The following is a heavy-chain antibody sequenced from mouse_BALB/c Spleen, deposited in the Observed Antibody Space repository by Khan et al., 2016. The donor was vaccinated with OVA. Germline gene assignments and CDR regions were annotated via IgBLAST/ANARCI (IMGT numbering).Heavy chain of an antibody. D-gene: IGHD4-1*01. CDR3: ASHLTGSFAY. CDR1: GFSFSSYS. J-gene: IGHJ3*01. Sequence: EVELVESGGDLVKPGGSLKLSCAASGFSFSSYSMSWVRQTPDKRLEWVATISSGGDYTYYPDIVKGRFTISRDNAKNTLYLQMSSLKSEETAMYYCASHLTGSFAYWGQGTLVTVSA. CDR2: ISSGGDYT. V-gene: IGHV5-6*01.